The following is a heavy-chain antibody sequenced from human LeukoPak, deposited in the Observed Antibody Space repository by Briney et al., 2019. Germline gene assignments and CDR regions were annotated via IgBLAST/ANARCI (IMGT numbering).Heavy chain of an antibody. Sequence: PSETLSLTCTVSGGSISSYYWSWIRQPPGKGLEWIGYIYTSGSTNYNPSLKSRVTISVDTSKNQFFLKLSSVTAADTAVYYCARGSYYYYYMDVWGKGTTVTVSS. J-gene: IGHJ6*03. D-gene: IGHD2-15*01. CDR1: GGSISSYY. V-gene: IGHV4-4*09. CDR3: ARGSYYYYYMDV. CDR2: IYTSGST.